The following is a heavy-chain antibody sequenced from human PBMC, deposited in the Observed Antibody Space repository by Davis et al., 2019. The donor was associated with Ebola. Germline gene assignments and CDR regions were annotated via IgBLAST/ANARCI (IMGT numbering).Heavy chain of an antibody. CDR1: GYTFTSYG. CDR2: ISAYNGNT. Sequence: ASVKVSCKASGYTFTSYGISWVRQAPGQGLEWMGWISAYNGNTNYAQKLQGRVTMTTDTSTSTAYMELRSLRSDDTAVYYCARASFDYYDSSGYDPWGQGTLVTVSS. D-gene: IGHD3-22*01. V-gene: IGHV1-18*01. CDR3: ARASFDYYDSSGYDP. J-gene: IGHJ5*02.